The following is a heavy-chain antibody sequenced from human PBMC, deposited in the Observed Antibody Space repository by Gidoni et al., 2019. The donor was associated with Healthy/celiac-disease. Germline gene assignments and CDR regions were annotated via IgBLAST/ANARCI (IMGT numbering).Heavy chain of an antibody. V-gene: IGHV4-39*01. CDR1: GGSISSSSYY. CDR2: IYYSGST. Sequence: QLQLQESGPGLVKPSETLSLTCTVSGGSISSSSYYWGWIRQPPGKGLEWIGSIYYSGSTYYNPSLKSRVTISVDTSKNQFSLKLSSVTAADTAVYYCARHGGQQLEAWYWGQGTLVTVSS. J-gene: IGHJ4*02. D-gene: IGHD6-13*01. CDR3: ARHGGQQLEAWY.